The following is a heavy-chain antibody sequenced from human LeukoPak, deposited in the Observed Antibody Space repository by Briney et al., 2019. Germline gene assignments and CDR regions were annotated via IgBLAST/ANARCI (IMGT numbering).Heavy chain of an antibody. Sequence: PSETLSLTCSVPGGSVGSNYWSWVRQPPGKGLEWIGYISYSGDTKYNPSLKSRLSMSVDTSKNQCSLMLTSVTAADTAVYYCARGSGWYPHWGQGTLVTVSS. CDR2: ISYSGDT. CDR3: ARGSGWYPH. CDR1: GGSVGSNY. V-gene: IGHV4-59*02. D-gene: IGHD6-19*01. J-gene: IGHJ1*01.